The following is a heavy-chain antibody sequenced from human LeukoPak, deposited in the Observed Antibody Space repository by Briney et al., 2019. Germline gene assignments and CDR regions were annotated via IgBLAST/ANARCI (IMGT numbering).Heavy chain of an antibody. CDR1: GYTFTSYY. D-gene: IGHD3-16*01. Sequence: GASVKVSCKASGYTFTSYYMHWVRQAPGQGLEWMGIINPSGGSTSYAQKFQGRVTMTRDTSISTAYMELSRLRSDDTAVYYCARDMGDGEILSSLDLYMDVWGKGTTVTVSS. CDR2: INPSGGST. J-gene: IGHJ6*03. CDR3: ARDMGDGEILSSLDLYMDV. V-gene: IGHV1-46*01.